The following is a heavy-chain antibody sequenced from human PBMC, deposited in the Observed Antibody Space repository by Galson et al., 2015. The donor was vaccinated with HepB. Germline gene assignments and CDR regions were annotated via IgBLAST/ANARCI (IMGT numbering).Heavy chain of an antibody. CDR1: GFTFSSYS. CDR2: ISSSSSYI. J-gene: IGHJ3*02. V-gene: IGHV3-21*01. CDR3: ARGGVRTRITMIVVVIRGTGDAFDI. D-gene: IGHD3-22*01. Sequence: SLRLSCAASGFTFSSYSMNWVRQAPGKGLEWVSSISSSSSYIYYADSVKGRFTISRDNAKNSLYLQMNSLRAEDTAVYYCARGGVRTRITMIVVVIRGTGDAFDIWGQGTMVTVSS.